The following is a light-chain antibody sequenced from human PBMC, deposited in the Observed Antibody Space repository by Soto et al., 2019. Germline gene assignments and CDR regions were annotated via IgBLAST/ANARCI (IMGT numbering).Light chain of an antibody. Sequence: QSALTQPASVSGSPGQSITISCTGTSSDVGGYSYVSWYQQHPGKAPKLVIYDVTNRPSGVSYRFSGSKSGNTASLTISGLQAEDEADYYCSSYTTRSTVNWMFGGGTQLTVL. J-gene: IGLJ3*02. CDR1: SSDVGGYSY. CDR2: DVT. CDR3: SSYTTRSTVNWM. V-gene: IGLV2-14*03.